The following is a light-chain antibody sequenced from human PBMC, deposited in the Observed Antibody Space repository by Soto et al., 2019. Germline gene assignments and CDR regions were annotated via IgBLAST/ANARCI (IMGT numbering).Light chain of an antibody. J-gene: IGLJ1*01. V-gene: IGLV2-14*01. Sequence: QSALTQPASVSGSPGQSITISCTGTSSDVGGYNYVSWYQQHPGKAPKLMIYEVSNRPSGVSNRFSGSKSGNTTSLTISGLQAEHEADYYCRSYTSSSTLVFGTGTKVTVL. CDR2: EVS. CDR3: RSYTSSSTLV. CDR1: SSDVGGYNY.